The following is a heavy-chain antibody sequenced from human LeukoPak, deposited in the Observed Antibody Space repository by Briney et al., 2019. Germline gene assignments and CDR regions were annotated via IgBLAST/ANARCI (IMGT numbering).Heavy chain of an antibody. D-gene: IGHD5-18*01. CDR3: ARELRRGCSYGHNWFDP. Sequence: SVKVSCKASGGTFSSYAISWVLQAPGQGLEWMGGIIPIFGTANYAQKFQGRVTITADESTSTAYMELSSLRSVDTAVYYCARELRRGCSYGHNWFDPWGQGTLVTVSS. CDR1: GGTFSSYA. V-gene: IGHV1-69*13. CDR2: IIPIFGTA. J-gene: IGHJ5*02.